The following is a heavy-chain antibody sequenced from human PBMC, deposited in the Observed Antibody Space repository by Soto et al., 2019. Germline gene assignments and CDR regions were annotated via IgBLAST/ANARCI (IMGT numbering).Heavy chain of an antibody. J-gene: IGHJ6*02. D-gene: IGHD6-13*01. CDR1: GFSLSNARMG. Sequence: ESGPTLVNPTETLTLTRTVSGFSLSNARMGVSWIRQPPGKALEWLAHIFSNDEKSYSTSLKSRLTISKDTSKSQVVLTMTNMDPVDTATYYCARTRIIAAQNPYYYGMDVWGQGTTVTVSS. V-gene: IGHV2-26*01. CDR3: ARTRIIAAQNPYYYGMDV. CDR2: IFSNDEK.